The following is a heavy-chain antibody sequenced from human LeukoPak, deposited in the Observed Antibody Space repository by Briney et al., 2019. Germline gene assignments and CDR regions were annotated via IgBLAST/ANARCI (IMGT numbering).Heavy chain of an antibody. CDR3: AKGPSHYGDYYFDY. D-gene: IGHD4-17*01. J-gene: IGHJ4*02. CDR1: GFTFSDYY. V-gene: IGHV3-11*01. Sequence: GGSLRLSCAASGFTFSDYYMSWIRQAPGKGLEWVSYISSSGSTIYYADSVKGRFTISRDNSKNTLYLQMNSLRAEDTAVYYCAKGPSHYGDYYFDYWGQGTLVTVSS. CDR2: ISSSGSTI.